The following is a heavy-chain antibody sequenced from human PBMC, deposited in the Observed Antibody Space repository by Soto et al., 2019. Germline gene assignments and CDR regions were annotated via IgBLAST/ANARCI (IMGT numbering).Heavy chain of an antibody. CDR2: IYPGDSDT. J-gene: IGHJ6*02. V-gene: IGHV5-51*01. CDR1: GYSFTIYW. Sequence: PGESLKISCKGSGYSFTIYWIGWVRQMPGKGLEWMGIIYPGDSDTRYSPSFQGQVTISADKSISTAYLQWSSLKASDTAMYYCXRDAGGWGGYYYYGMDVWGQGTTVTVSS. D-gene: IGHD6-19*01. CDR3: XRDAGGWGGYYYYGMDV.